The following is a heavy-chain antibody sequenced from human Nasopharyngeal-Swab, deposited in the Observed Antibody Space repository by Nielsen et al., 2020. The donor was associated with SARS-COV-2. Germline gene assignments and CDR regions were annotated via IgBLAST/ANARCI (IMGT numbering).Heavy chain of an antibody. Sequence: GGSLRLSCAASGFTFSSYSMNWVRQAPGKGLEWVSSISGSSSYIYYADSVKGRFTISRDNAKNSLHLQMNSLRAEDTAVYYCARRAVAGEYFQHWGQGTLVTVSS. V-gene: IGHV3-21*01. CDR3: ARRAVAGEYFQH. CDR2: ISGSSSYI. D-gene: IGHD6-19*01. CDR1: GFTFSSYS. J-gene: IGHJ1*01.